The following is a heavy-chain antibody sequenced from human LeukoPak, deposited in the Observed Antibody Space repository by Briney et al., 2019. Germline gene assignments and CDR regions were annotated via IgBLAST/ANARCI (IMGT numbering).Heavy chain of an antibody. CDR2: ISTNGGST. V-gene: IGHV3-23*01. CDR1: GFTLSSYA. D-gene: IGHD3-22*01. CDR3: SVMHRYYDGSGYWFQ. J-gene: IGHJ4*02. Sequence: AGSLTLSCEASGFTLSSYAVSWVRQAPAKGREWVSGISTNGGSTSYADSVKGRLTISKDKPRNMLDMEMNSLRAEDTAVYYCSVMHRYYDGSGYWFQWGQGTLVTVSS.